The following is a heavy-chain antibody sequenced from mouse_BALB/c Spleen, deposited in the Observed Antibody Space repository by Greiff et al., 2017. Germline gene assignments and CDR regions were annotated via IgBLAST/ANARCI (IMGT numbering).Heavy chain of an antibody. CDR2: IWGDGST. J-gene: IGHJ3*01. Sequence: QVQLKQSGPGLVAPSQSLSITCTVSGFSLTGYGVNWVRQPPGKGLEWLGMIWGDGSTDYNSALKSRLSISKDNSKSQVFLKMNSLQTDDTARYYCARDLGYDPAWFAYWGQGTLVTVSA. CDR1: GFSLTGYG. CDR3: ARDLGYDPAWFAY. D-gene: IGHD2-2*01. V-gene: IGHV2-6-7*01.